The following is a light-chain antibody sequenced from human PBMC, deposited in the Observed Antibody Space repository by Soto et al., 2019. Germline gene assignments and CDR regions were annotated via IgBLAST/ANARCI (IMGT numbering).Light chain of an antibody. CDR3: QQYNNYWGLT. Sequence: DIQMTQSPSTLSASVGDRVTITCRASQSMSYWLAWYQQKPGKAPKLLIYKATNLEAGVPSRFSGSGSGTEFTLTIISLQPDDFATYYCQQYNNYWGLTFGGGTKVEIK. V-gene: IGKV1-5*03. CDR1: QSMSYW. J-gene: IGKJ4*01. CDR2: KAT.